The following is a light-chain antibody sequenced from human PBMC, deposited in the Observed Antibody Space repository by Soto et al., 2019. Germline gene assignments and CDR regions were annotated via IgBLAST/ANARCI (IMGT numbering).Light chain of an antibody. CDR1: ENIDTR. J-gene: IGKJ1*01. CDR2: MAS. CDR3: QQYSSYPWT. V-gene: IGKV1-5*03. Sequence: DIQMTQSPSTLSASVGDRVTITCRASENIDTRLAWYQQRPGKAPNLLIYMASSLESGVPSRFSGSGSGTEFTLTISSLQPDDFATYYCQQYSSYPWTFGQGPKVDIK.